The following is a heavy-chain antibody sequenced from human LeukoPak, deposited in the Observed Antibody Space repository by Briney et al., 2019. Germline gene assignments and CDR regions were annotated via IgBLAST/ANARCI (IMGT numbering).Heavy chain of an antibody. CDR2: FDPEDGET. V-gene: IGHV1-24*01. J-gene: IGHJ5*02. D-gene: IGHD3-3*01. CDR3: ATSNYDFWSGFDP. Sequence: ASVKVSCKVSGYTLTELSMHWVRQAPGKGLEWMGGFDPEDGETVYAQKFQGRVTMTEDTSSDTAYMELSSLRSEDTAVYYCATSNYDFWSGFDPWGQGTLVTVSS. CDR1: GYTLTELS.